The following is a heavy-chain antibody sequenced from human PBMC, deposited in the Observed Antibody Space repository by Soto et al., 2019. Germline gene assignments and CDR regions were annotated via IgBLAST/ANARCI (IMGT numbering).Heavy chain of an antibody. CDR2: IYYSGST. V-gene: IGHV4-59*08. CDR1: GGSISSDY. D-gene: IGHD3-10*01. J-gene: IGHJ6*03. CDR3: ARGKGSWDLYYHMAG. Sequence: SETLSLTCTVSGGSISSDYWSWIRQPPGKGLEWIGYIYYSGSTKYDPSLKSRVTISVDTSKKQFSLRLSSVTAADTAVYYCARGKGSWDLYYHMAGWGQGTTVTVSS.